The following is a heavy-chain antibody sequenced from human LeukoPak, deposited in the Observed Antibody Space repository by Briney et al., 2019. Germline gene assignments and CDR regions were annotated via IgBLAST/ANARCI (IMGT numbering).Heavy chain of an antibody. V-gene: IGHV1-18*01. J-gene: IGHJ4*02. CDR1: GYTFTNYG. CDR2: ISTYNGDT. Sequence: ASVKVSCKASGYTFTNYGLSWVRQAPGQGLEWMGWISTYNGDTNYVQKLQGRVTMTTDTSTTTAYMELRSLRFDDTAVYYCARFGILSSYPDYWGQGTLVTVSS. D-gene: IGHD3-9*01. CDR3: ARFGILSSYPDY.